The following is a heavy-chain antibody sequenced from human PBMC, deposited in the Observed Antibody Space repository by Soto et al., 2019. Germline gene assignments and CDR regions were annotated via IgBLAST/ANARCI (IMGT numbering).Heavy chain of an antibody. J-gene: IGHJ6*01. CDR2: ISGSGGST. D-gene: IGHD3-3*01. Sequence: GGSLRLSCAASGFTFSSYTMSWVRQAPGKGLEWVSAISGSGGSTYYADSVKGRFTISRDNSKNTLYLQMNSLRAEDTAVYYCANERYDFWSGYYLGTLARMDVWGQGTTVTVSS. CDR3: ANERYDFWSGYYLGTLARMDV. V-gene: IGHV3-23*01. CDR1: GFTFSSYT.